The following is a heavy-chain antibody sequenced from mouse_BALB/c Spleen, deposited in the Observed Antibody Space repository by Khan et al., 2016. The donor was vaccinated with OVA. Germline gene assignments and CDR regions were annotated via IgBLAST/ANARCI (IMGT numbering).Heavy chain of an antibody. Sequence: EVMLVESGGGLVQPGGSRKLSCAASGFTFSRFGMHWVRQAPEKGLEWVAYISSGSSTIYYAATVKGRFTISRDNPNNTLFLQLTSLRSEDTAMYYCARDSNFDYWGQGTTLTVSS. J-gene: IGHJ2*01. CDR2: ISSGSSTI. CDR3: ARDSNFDY. CDR1: GFTFSRFG. V-gene: IGHV5-17*02.